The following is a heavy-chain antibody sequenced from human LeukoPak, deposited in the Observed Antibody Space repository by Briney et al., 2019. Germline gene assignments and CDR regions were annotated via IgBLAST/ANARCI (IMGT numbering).Heavy chain of an antibody. CDR3: ARGRLIVTTIFAGLVFDY. V-gene: IGHV1-2*02. J-gene: IGHJ4*02. CDR1: VYTFIGYY. D-gene: IGHD5-12*01. CDR2: INPNSGGT. Sequence: ASVKVSCKASVYTFIGYYMHWVRPAPGQGLEWMGWINPNSGGTNYAQKFQGRVTMTRDTSISTAYMELSRLRSDDTAVYYCARGRLIVTTIFAGLVFDYWGQGTLVTVSS.